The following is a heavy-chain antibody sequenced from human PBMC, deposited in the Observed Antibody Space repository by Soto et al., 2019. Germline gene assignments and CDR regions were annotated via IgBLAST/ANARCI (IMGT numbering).Heavy chain of an antibody. CDR1: GFICSSYW. V-gene: IGHV3-74*01. CDR2: INRDGSRT. J-gene: IGHJ4*02. D-gene: IGHD2-8*01. Sequence: EVQLVESGGNVLQPGGSLRLSCAASGFICSSYWMHWVRQAPGKGLVWVSRINRDGSRTDYADSVKGRFAVSRDNAKNTVLLQMNSLRADDTAVYYCARGVNGYYYVDYWGQGTLVTVSS. CDR3: ARGVNGYYYVDY.